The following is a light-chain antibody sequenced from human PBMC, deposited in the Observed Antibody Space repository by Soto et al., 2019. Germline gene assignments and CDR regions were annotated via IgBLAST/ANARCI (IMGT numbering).Light chain of an antibody. Sequence: DIQMTQSPYTLSASVGDRVTITCRASQSISSWLAWYQQKPGKAPKLLIYDASSLERGVPSRFSGSGSGTEFTLTISSLQPVDFATYYCQQYNSFWTFGQGTKVDIK. CDR2: DAS. V-gene: IGKV1-5*01. CDR3: QQYNSFWT. J-gene: IGKJ1*01. CDR1: QSISSW.